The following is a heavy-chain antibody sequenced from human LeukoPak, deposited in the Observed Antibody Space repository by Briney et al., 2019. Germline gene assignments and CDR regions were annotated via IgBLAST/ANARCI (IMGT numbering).Heavy chain of an antibody. CDR1: GFTFSSYS. CDR3: ARDFYDFWGGYNYYYGMDV. V-gene: IGHV3-21*01. D-gene: IGHD3-3*01. J-gene: IGHJ6*02. CDR2: ISSSSSYI. Sequence: GGSLRLSCAASGFTFSSYSMNWVRQAPGKGLEWVSSISSSSSYIYYADSVKGRFTISRDNAKNSLYLQMNSLRAEDTAVYYCARDFYDFWGGYNYYYGMDVWGQGTTVTVSS.